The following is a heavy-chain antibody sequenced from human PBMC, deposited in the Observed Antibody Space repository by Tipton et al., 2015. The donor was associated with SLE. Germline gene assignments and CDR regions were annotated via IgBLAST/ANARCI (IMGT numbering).Heavy chain of an antibody. CDR1: GGSINSGSYY. J-gene: IGHJ4*02. CDR3: ARVSGGFDY. CDR2: VFYSGST. V-gene: IGHV4-39*01. D-gene: IGHD3-10*01. Sequence: TLSLTCTVSGGSINSGSYYWGWIRQPQPPGKGLEWIGSVFYSGSTYYNPSLKSRVIISIDTSKKQFSLKLTSVTAADTAVYYCARVSGGFDYWGQGTLVTVSS.